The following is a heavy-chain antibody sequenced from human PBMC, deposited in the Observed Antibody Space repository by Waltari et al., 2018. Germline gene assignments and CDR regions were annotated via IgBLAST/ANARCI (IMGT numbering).Heavy chain of an antibody. J-gene: IGHJ1*01. V-gene: IGHV4-39*01. CDR2: MEYRGST. CDR3: GRIAFGDDGGYFQH. D-gene: IGHD4-17*01. Sequence: LPLQESGTALVKPSETLSLTCTVSGGPLSPNYSWGWIRQPPGKGLEWMGNMEYRGSTFYNPSLKSRVTISLDTSKNQFSLRLSSVGAADTAVYFCGRIAFGDDGGYFQHWGQGTLVTVSS. CDR1: GGPLSPNYS.